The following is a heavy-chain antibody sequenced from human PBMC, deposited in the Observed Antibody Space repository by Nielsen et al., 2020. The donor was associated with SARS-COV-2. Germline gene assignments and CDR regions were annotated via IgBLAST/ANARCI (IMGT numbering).Heavy chain of an antibody. J-gene: IGHJ4*02. V-gene: IGHV3-30*03. CDR3: ARGPPARTYYYDSSSAVDY. D-gene: IGHD3-22*01. CDR2: ISYDGSNK. Sequence: VRQAPGKGLEWVAVISYDGSNKYYADSVKGRFTISRDNSKNTLYLQMNSLRAEDTAVYYCARGPPARTYYYDSSSAVDYWGQGTLVTVSS.